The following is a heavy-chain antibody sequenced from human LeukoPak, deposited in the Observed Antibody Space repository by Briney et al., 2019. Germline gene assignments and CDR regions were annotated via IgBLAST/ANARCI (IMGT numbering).Heavy chain of an antibody. CDR1: GGSISSYY. D-gene: IGHD1-1*01. J-gene: IGHJ4*02. CDR2: IYSSGNT. Sequence: SETLSLTCTVSGGSISSYYWSWIRQPAGKGLEWIASIYSSGNTHSNPSLKSRVSISVDTSKNQVSLKLYSVTASDAAIYYCARHLSGTTMSHYFDFWGQGTLVTVSS. V-gene: IGHV4-59*08. CDR3: ARHLSGTTMSHYFDF.